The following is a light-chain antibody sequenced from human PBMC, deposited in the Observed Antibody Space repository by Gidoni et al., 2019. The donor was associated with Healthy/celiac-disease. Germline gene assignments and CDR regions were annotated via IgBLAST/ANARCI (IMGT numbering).Light chain of an antibody. CDR2: PAS. CDR1: QSISSY. V-gene: IGKV1-39*01. Sequence: DIQMTQSTSSLSASVGDRVTITCRASQSISSYLNWYQQKPGKAPKLLIYPASSLQSGVPSRFSGSGSGTDFTLTISSLQPEDFATYYCQQSYSTPLTFGPGTKVDIK. J-gene: IGKJ3*01. CDR3: QQSYSTPLT.